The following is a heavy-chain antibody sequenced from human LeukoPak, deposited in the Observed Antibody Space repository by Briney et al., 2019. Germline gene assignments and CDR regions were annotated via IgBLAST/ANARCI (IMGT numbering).Heavy chain of an antibody. CDR2: IDPNTGGT. CDR3: ASLYDIVGTTVDY. V-gene: IGHV1-2*06. D-gene: IGHD1-26*01. J-gene: IGHJ4*02. CDR1: GGTFSSYA. Sequence: ASVKVSCKASGGTFSSYAISWVRQAPGQGLEWMGRIDPNTGGTKSAKNFQGRVTMTRDTSISTAYMALSGLRSDDTAVYYCASLYDIVGTTVDYWGQGTLVTVSS.